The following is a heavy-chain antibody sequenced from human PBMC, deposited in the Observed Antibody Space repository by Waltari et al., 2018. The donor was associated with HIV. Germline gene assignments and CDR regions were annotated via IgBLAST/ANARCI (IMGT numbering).Heavy chain of an antibody. CDR2: IFWNDAK. Sequence: QITLKESGPTLVTPTQTLTLTCTFTGFSLSTSGVGVAWVRQPPGKALEWLALIFWNDAKRYSPSLKSRLTITKDTSKNPVVLTMTNMDPVDTATYYSTHSRWGPTDYWCQGTLVTVSS. CDR1: GFSLSTSGVG. V-gene: IGHV2-5*01. D-gene: IGHD7-27*01. CDR3: THSRWGPTDY. J-gene: IGHJ4*02.